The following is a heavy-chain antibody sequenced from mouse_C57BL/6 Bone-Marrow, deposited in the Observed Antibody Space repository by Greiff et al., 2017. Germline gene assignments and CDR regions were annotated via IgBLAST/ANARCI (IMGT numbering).Heavy chain of an antibody. Sequence: EVKLVESGGGLVKPGGSLKLSCAASGFTFSSYAMSWVRQTPEKRLEWVATISDGGSYTYYPDNVKGRFTISRDNAKNNLYLQMSHLKSEDTAMYYCAREGVYGNYVDYAMDYWGQGTSVTVSS. CDR2: ISDGGSYT. CDR3: AREGVYGNYVDYAMDY. CDR1: GFTFSSYA. V-gene: IGHV5-4*01. D-gene: IGHD2-1*01. J-gene: IGHJ4*01.